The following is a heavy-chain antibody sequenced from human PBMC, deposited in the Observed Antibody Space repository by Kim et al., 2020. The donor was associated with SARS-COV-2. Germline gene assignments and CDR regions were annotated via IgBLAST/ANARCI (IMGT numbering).Heavy chain of an antibody. CDR3: ARLSAYSSGWILGYFDL. J-gene: IGHJ2*01. Sequence: SVKVSCKASGGTFSSYAISWVRQAPGQGLEWMGGIIPIFGTANYAQKFQGRVTITADESTSTAYMELSSLRSEDTAVYYCARLSAYSSGWILGYFDLWGRGTLVTVSS. CDR2: IIPIFGTA. CDR1: GGTFSSYA. V-gene: IGHV1-69*13. D-gene: IGHD6-19*01.